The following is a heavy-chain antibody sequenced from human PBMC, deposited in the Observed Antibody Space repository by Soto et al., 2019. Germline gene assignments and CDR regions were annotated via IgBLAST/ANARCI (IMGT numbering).Heavy chain of an antibody. V-gene: IGHV3-23*01. CDR1: GFTFSSYA. D-gene: IGHD3-16*02. CDR2: ISGSGGST. Sequence: GSLRLSCAASGFTFSSYAMSWVRQAPWKGLEWVSAISGSGGSTYYADSVKGRFTISRDNSKNTLYLQMNSLRAEDTAVYYCARAAFGGVLVPKPFDYWGQGTLVTVSS. CDR3: ARAAFGGVLVPKPFDY. J-gene: IGHJ4*02.